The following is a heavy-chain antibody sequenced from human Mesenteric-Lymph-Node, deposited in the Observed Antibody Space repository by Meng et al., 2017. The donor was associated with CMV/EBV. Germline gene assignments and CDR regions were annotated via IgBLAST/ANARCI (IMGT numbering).Heavy chain of an antibody. Sequence: GESLKISCAASGLAFSSYGMHWVRQAPGKGLEWVSAISGSGGSTYYAGSVKGRFTISRDNFKNTLYLQMKSLTAEDTAVYYCAKDLLDYWGQGTLVTVSS. CDR1: GLAFSSYG. CDR3: AKDLLDY. V-gene: IGHV3-23*01. J-gene: IGHJ4*02. CDR2: ISGSGGST.